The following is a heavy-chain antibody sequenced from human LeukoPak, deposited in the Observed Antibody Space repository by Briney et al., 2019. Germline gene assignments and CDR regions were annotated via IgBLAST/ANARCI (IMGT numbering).Heavy chain of an antibody. CDR1: GYTFTSYG. Sequence: SVKVSCKASGYTFTSYGISWVRQAPGQGLEWMGGIIPIFGTANYAQKFQGRVTITADESTSTAYMELSSLRSEDTAVYYCASSMVRANLFDYWGQGTLVTVSS. CDR2: IIPIFGTA. J-gene: IGHJ4*02. D-gene: IGHD3-10*01. CDR3: ASSMVRANLFDY. V-gene: IGHV1-69*13.